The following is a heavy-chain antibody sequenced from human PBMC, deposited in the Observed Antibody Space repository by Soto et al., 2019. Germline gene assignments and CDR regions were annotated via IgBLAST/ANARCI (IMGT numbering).Heavy chain of an antibody. CDR1: GDSVSSPYY. CDR3: ARSAGWYAVHS. D-gene: IGHD6-19*01. CDR2: VFHTGTT. Sequence: QVQLQESGPGLVKPSGTLSLTCAVSGDSVSSPYYWCWVRQPPGKGLEWIGEVFHTGTTSYNPSRRXXVTISMDKSNNQFSLALSYVTAADTAVYSCARSAGWYAVHSWGPGTLVIVSS. J-gene: IGHJ4*02. V-gene: IGHV4-4*02.